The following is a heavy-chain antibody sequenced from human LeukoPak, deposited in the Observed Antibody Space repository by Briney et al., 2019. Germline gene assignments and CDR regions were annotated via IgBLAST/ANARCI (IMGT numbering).Heavy chain of an antibody. Sequence: PSGTLSLTCAVYGGTFSGYYWSWIRQPPGKRLEWVGESNDSGGTNYNPSLKSRVTISVDTSKNQFSLKLSSVTAADTAVYYCAGSGSYQGWFDPWGQGTLVTVSS. CDR1: GGTFSGYY. J-gene: IGHJ5*02. CDR2: SNDSGGT. D-gene: IGHD1-26*01. CDR3: AGSGSYQGWFDP. V-gene: IGHV4-34*08.